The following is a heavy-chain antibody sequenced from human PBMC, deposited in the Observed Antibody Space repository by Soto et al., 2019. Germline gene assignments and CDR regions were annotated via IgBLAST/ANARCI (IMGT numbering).Heavy chain of an antibody. Sequence: VLMRHSCAVCEVTSSSYAMSRVRQAPGKGLEWVSAISGSGGSTYYADSVKGRFTISRDNSKNTLYLQMNSLRAEDTAVYYCAKDSSYYYYYYMDVWGKGTTVTVSS. CDR2: ISGSGGST. CDR1: EVTSSSYA. J-gene: IGHJ6*03. CDR3: AKDSSYYYYYYMDV. V-gene: IGHV3-23*01.